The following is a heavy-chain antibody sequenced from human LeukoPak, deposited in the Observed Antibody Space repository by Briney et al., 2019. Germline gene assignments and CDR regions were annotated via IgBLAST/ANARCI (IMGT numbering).Heavy chain of an antibody. J-gene: IGHJ5*02. CDR1: GFTFSNYW. V-gene: IGHV3-7*05. Sequence: PGGSLRLSCAASGFTFSNYWMIWVRQAPGKGLEWVGNIKQAGSEKRYADSVRGRFSISRDNAQTSLYLQMNSLRAEDTAVYYCARASDPWLQLTWGQGTLVTVSS. CDR2: IKQAGSEK. D-gene: IGHD5-24*01. CDR3: ARASDPWLQLT.